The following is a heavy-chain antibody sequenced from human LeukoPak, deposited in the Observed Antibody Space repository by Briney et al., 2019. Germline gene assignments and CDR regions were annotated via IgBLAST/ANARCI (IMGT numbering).Heavy chain of an antibody. Sequence: GGSLRLSCAASGFTFSSYGMHWVRQAPGKGLEWVAVISYDGSNKYYADSVKGRFTISRENAKNSLYLQMTSLRAEDTAMYYCARVRGYRYFDLWGRGTLVTVSS. CDR2: ISYDGSNK. J-gene: IGHJ2*01. CDR1: GFTFSSYG. V-gene: IGHV3-30*03. CDR3: ARVRGYRYFDL.